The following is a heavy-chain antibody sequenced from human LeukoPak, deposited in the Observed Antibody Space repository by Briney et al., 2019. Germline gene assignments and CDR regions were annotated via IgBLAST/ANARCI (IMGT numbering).Heavy chain of an antibody. CDR1: GYTFTGYY. D-gene: IGHD3-10*01. J-gene: IGHJ3*02. Sequence: CASVTVSCKASGYTFTGYYMHWVRQAPGQGLEWMGWINPNSGGTNYAQKFQGRVTMTRDTSISTAYMELSRLRSDDTAAYYCARGWAGELLNAFDIWGQGTMVTVSS. CDR3: ARGWAGELLNAFDI. CDR2: INPNSGGT. V-gene: IGHV1-2*02.